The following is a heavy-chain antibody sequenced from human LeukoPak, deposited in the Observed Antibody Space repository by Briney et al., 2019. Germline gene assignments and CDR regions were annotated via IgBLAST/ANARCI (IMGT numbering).Heavy chain of an antibody. J-gene: IGHJ4*02. CDR1: GFTFSSYA. CDR2: ISGSGGST. CDR3: ARGPHGGFVIIPTEF. Sequence: GGSLRLSCAASGFTFSSYAMNWVRQAPGKGLEWVSDISGSGGSTYYADSVKGRFTISRANAKNSLFLQMNSLRAEDTAVYYCARGPHGGFVIIPTEFWGQGTLVTVSS. V-gene: IGHV3-23*01. D-gene: IGHD3-3*01.